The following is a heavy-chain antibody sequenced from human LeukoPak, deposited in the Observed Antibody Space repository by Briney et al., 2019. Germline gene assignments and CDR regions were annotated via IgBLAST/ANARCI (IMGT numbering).Heavy chain of an antibody. J-gene: IGHJ4*02. D-gene: IGHD6-13*01. CDR2: IYYSGST. V-gene: IGHV4-30-4*01. CDR3: AAPGIAAAGPTFDY. Sequence: SSETLSLTCTVSGGSISSGDYYWSWIRQPPGKGLEWIGYIYYSGSTYYNPSLKSRVTISVDTSKNQFSLKLSSVTAADTAVYYCAAPGIAAAGPTFDYWGQGTLVTVSS. CDR1: GGSISSGDYY.